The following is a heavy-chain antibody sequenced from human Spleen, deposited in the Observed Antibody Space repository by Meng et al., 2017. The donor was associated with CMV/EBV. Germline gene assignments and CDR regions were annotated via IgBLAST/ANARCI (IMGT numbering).Heavy chain of an antibody. J-gene: IGHJ4*02. CDR2: ISAYNGDT. CDR1: GYTFNIYG. V-gene: IGHV1-18*01. D-gene: IGHD1-26*01. Sequence: ASVKVFCKASGYTFNIYGINWVRQAPGQGLEWIGWISAYNGDTNYAQRFQGRVTMTTDTSTSTAYMELRSLRSDDTAVYYCARADSGSYYAFDYWGQGTLVTVSS. CDR3: ARADSGSYYAFDY.